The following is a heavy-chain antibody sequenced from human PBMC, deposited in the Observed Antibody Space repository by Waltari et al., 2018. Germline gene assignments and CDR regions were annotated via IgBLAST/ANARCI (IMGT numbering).Heavy chain of an antibody. J-gene: IGHJ3*02. V-gene: IGHV3-23*01. CDR2: ISGSGGST. D-gene: IGHD3-10*01. CDR3: AKNLWFGELYDAFDI. CDR1: GFTFSSYA. Sequence: EVQLLESGGGLVQPGGSLRLSCAASGFTFSSYAMSWVRQAPGKGLEWVSAISGSGGSTYYADAGKGRFTISRDNSKNTLYLQMNSLRAEDTAVYYCAKNLWFGELYDAFDIWGQGTMVTVSS.